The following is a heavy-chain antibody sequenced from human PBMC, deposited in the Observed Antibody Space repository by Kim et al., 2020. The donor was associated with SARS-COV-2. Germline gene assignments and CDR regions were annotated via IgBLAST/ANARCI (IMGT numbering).Heavy chain of an antibody. CDR2: IGGSGTTT. CDR1: GLTFSSYE. CDR3: ARGLGLLENWFDP. Sequence: GGSLRLSCAASGLTFSSYEMNWVRQAPGKGLEWISYIGGSGTTTYYADSVKGRFTISRDNAKNSLYLQMNSLRAEDTAVYYCARGLGLLENWFDPWGQGTLVTVSS. V-gene: IGHV3-48*03. D-gene: IGHD5-12*01. J-gene: IGHJ5*02.